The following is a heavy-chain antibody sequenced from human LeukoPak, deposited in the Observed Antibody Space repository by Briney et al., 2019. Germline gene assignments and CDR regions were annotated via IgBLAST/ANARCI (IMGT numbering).Heavy chain of an antibody. V-gene: IGHV1-69*05. Sequence: SVKVSCKASGGTFSIYAISWVRQAPGQGLEWMGRIIPIFGTANYAQKFQGRVTITTDESTSTAYMELSSLRSEDTAVYYCARDLTHDYLRRGHFDYWGQGTLVTVCS. CDR3: ARDLTHDYLRRGHFDY. J-gene: IGHJ4*02. CDR2: IIPIFGTA. CDR1: GGTFSIYA. D-gene: IGHD4-11*01.